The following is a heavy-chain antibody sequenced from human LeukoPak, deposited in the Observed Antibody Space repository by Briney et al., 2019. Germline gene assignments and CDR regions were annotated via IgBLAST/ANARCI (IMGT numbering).Heavy chain of an antibody. CDR2: ISYDGSNK. CDR1: VFTFSSYA. J-gene: IGHJ4*02. Sequence: PGRSLRLSCAASVFTFSSYAMHGVRQAPGKGLEGVAVISYDGSNKYYADSVKGRFTISRDNSKNTLYLQMNSLRAEDTAVYYCARDSGGSCGYWGQGTLVTLSP. D-gene: IGHD2-15*01. V-gene: IGHV3-30-3*01. CDR3: ARDSGGSCGY.